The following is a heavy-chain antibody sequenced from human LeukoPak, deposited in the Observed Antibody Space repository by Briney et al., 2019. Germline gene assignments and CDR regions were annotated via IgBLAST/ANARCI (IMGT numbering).Heavy chain of an antibody. CDR2: IYYSGST. CDR3: ASLYTVGVNWFDP. Sequence: SETLSLTCTVSGGSIGSSNSYWGRIRQPPGKGLEGNGSIYYSGSTYYNPSLKSRVTISVDTSKNQLSLKLSSVTAADTAVYYYASLYTVGVNWFDPWGQGTLVTVSS. V-gene: IGHV4-39*01. D-gene: IGHD4-11*01. J-gene: IGHJ5*02. CDR1: GGSIGSSNSY.